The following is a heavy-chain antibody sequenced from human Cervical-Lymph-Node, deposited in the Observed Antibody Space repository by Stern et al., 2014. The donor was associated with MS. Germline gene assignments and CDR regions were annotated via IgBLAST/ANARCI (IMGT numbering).Heavy chain of an antibody. V-gene: IGHV1-18*01. D-gene: IGHD3-3*01. CDR3: ARAYEGDY. CDR2: ISDYSGNT. Sequence: QVQLGQSGAEVKKPGASVKVSCKASGYTFTSYGFSWVRQAPGQGLECVAWISDYSGNTNYARKFQGRVTLTTDTSTSTVYMELTNLRSDDTAVYYCARAYEGDYWGQGTLVTVSS. J-gene: IGHJ4*02. CDR1: GYTFTSYG.